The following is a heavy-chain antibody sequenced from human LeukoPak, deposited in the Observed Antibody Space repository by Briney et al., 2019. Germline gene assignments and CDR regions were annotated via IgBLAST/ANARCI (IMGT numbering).Heavy chain of an antibody. V-gene: IGHV4-31*03. Sequence: SQTLSLTCTVSGGSISSGGYYWSWIRQHPGKGLEWIGYIYYSGGTYYNPSLKSRVTISVDTSKNQFSLKLSSVTAADTAVYYCARELGVIHAFDIWGQGTMVTVSS. CDR3: ARELGVIHAFDI. CDR1: GGSISSGGYY. J-gene: IGHJ3*02. D-gene: IGHD3-10*01. CDR2: IYYSGGT.